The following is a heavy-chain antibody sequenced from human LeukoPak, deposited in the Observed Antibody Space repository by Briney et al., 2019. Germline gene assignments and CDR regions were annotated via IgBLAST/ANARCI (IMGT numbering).Heavy chain of an antibody. V-gene: IGHV3-48*01. CDR2: ISSSSSTI. Sequence: GGSLRLSCAASGFTLSSHRMNWVRQAPGKGLEWVSYISSSSSTIYYADSVKGRFTISRDNAKNSLYLQMNSLRAEDTAVYYCARGAYYYEDWGQGTLVTVSS. CDR3: ARGAYYYED. CDR1: GFTLSSHR. J-gene: IGHJ4*02. D-gene: IGHD3-22*01.